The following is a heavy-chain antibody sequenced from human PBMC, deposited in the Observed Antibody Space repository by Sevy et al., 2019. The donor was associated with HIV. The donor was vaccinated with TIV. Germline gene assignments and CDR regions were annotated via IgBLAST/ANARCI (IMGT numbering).Heavy chain of an antibody. CDR1: GFTFSDYY. CDR3: ARGRVTSHYFDY. D-gene: IGHD2-21*02. V-gene: IGHV3-30*03. J-gene: IGHJ4*02. Sequence: GGSLRLSCAASGFTFSDYYMSWIRQAPGKGLEWVAVISDDGSKTYYADSVNGRFTISRDNSKNTLYLQMNSLRADDTAVYYCARGRVTSHYFDYWGQGTLVTVSS. CDR2: ISDDGSKT.